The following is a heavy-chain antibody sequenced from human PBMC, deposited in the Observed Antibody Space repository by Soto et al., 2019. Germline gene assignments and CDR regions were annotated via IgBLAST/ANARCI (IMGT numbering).Heavy chain of an antibody. J-gene: IGHJ6*02. CDR2: IIPMIGTS. V-gene: IGHV1-69*12. Sequence: QVQLVQSGAEVKKPGSSVKVSCKAPGGSFSTYAITWVRQAPGQGLEWMGGIIPMIGTSTYAQKFQGRVTITADESTSTAYMELSSLTSEDTAVYFCARRRHCSGNSCSYYYGMEVWGQGTTVTVSS. CDR1: GGSFSTYA. CDR3: ARRRHCSGNSCSYYYGMEV. D-gene: IGHD6-19*01.